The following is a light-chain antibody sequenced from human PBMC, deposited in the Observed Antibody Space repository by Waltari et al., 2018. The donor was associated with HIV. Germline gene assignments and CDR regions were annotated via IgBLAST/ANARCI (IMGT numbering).Light chain of an antibody. CDR2: KDR. CDR1: ALPNQY. V-gene: IGLV3-25*03. CDR3: QSADTSGTHRV. J-gene: IGLJ3*02. Sequence: SYELTQPPSVSVSPGQTAMITCSGDALPNQYAFWYQQKPGQAPMLVIYKDRERPSGIPERFSGSSSGTIVTLTISGVQAEDEADYYCQSADTSGTHRVFGGGTRLTVL.